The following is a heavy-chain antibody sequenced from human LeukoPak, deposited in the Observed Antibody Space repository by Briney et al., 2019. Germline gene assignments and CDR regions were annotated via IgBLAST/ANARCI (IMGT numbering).Heavy chain of an antibody. D-gene: IGHD6-6*01. V-gene: IGHV1-2*02. Sequence: ASVKVSCKASGYTFTGYHMHWVRQAPGHGLEWMGWINSNTGGTNYAQEFQCRATMTRDTSISTAYMDLSSLRSDDTAVYYCARDDSSSSANAFDIWGQGTMVSVSS. CDR3: ARDDSSSSANAFDI. CDR1: GYTFTGYH. CDR2: INSNTGGT. J-gene: IGHJ3*02.